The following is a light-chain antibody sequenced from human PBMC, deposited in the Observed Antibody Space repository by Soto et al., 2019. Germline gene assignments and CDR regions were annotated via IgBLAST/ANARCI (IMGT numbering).Light chain of an antibody. CDR3: QRYNSAPPTVT. CDR2: TAS. CDR1: QGISNY. V-gene: IGKV1-27*01. Sequence: DIQMTQSPSSLSASVGDRVTITCRASQGISNYLAWFQHKPGKAPKLLMYTASTLQSGVPSRFGGSGSGTDFTLTISSLQPEDVATYYCQRYNSAPPTVTFGPGKKVDIK. J-gene: IGKJ3*01.